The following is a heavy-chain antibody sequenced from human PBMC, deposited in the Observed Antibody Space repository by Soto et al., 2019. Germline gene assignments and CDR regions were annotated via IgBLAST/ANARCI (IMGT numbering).Heavy chain of an antibody. V-gene: IGHV4-59*08. D-gene: IGHD6-13*01. CDR3: ARLYSSSWYVDY. J-gene: IGHJ4*02. CDR1: GGSISSYY. Sequence: SETLSLTCTVSGGSISSYYWSWIRQPPGKGLEWIGYIYYSGSTNYNPSLKSRVTISVDTSKNQFSLKLSSVTAADTAVYYCARLYSSSWYVDYWGQGTLVTVSS. CDR2: IYYSGST.